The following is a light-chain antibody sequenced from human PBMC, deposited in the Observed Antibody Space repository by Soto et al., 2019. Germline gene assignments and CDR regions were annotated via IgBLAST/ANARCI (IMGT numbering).Light chain of an antibody. V-gene: IGLV2-23*02. CDR2: EVT. CDR3: CSNAGSSTYV. Sequence: QSVLTQPASVSGSPGQSITISCTGSSSDVGSYDFVSWYQQQPGKAPQLMMYEVTKRPSGVSNRFSGSKSGNTASLTISGLQAEDETDYYCCSNAGSSTYVFGTGTKVTVL. CDR1: SSDVGSYDF. J-gene: IGLJ1*01.